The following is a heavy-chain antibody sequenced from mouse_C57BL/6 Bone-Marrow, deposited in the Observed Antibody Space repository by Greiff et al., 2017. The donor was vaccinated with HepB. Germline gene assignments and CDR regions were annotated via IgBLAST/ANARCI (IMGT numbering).Heavy chain of an antibody. CDR3: ANDYDLDY. V-gene: IGHV5-17*01. Sequence: VQLKESGGGLVKPGGSLKLSCAASGFTFSDYGMHWVRQAPEKGLEWVAYISSGSSTIYYADTVKGRFTISRDNAKNTLFLQMTSLRSEDTAMYYCANDYDLDYWGQGTTLTVSS. J-gene: IGHJ2*01. D-gene: IGHD2-4*01. CDR1: GFTFSDYG. CDR2: ISSGSSTI.